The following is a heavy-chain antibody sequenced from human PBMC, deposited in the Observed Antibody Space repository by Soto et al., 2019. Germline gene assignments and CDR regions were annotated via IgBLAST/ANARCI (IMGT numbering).Heavy chain of an antibody. V-gene: IGHV5-51*01. Sequence: RGESLKISCQASGYSFTTYWIAWVRQPPGRVLEWMGIIYPGDSEIKYSPSFDGQVTFSVDKSTSTAYLQWIGLKTSDTGMYFCARSTAGNSLTPFDFWGQGXLVTVYS. J-gene: IGHJ4*02. D-gene: IGHD2-15*01. CDR3: ARSTAGNSLTPFDF. CDR2: IYPGDSEI. CDR1: GYSFTTYW.